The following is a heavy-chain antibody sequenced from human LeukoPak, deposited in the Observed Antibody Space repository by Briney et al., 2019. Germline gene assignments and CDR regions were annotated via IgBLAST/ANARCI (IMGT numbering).Heavy chain of an antibody. D-gene: IGHD6-13*01. CDR3: ARGPSSSWYVH. Sequence: GGSLRLSCAASGFTFSSNSMNWVRQAPGKGLERVSSISSSSSYIYYADSVKGRFTISRDNANNSLSLQMTSLRAEDTAVYYCARGPSSSWYVHWGQGTLVTVSS. V-gene: IGHV3-21*01. J-gene: IGHJ4*02. CDR2: ISSSSSYI. CDR1: GFTFSSNS.